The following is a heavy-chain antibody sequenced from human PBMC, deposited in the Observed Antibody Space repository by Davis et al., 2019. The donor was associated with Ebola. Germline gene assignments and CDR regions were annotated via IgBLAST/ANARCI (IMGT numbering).Heavy chain of an antibody. V-gene: IGHV4-38-2*02. D-gene: IGHD2-2*01. CDR2: IYHSGST. CDR1: GYSISSGYY. CDR3: ARGRDIVVVPAA. Sequence: PSETLSLTCTVSGYSISSGYYWGWIRQPPGKGLEWIGSIYHSGSTYYNPSLKSRVTISVDTSKNQFSLKLSSVTAADTAVYYCARGRDIVVVPAAWGQGILVTVSS. J-gene: IGHJ5*02.